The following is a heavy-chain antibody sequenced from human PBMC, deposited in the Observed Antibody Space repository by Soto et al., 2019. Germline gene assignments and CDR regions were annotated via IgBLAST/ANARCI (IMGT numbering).Heavy chain of an antibody. D-gene: IGHD3-16*01. CDR1: GFTFSSYA. CDR2: ISYDGSNK. CDR3: ARAYEGAYCDY. J-gene: IGHJ4*02. Sequence: QVQLVESGGGVVQPGRSLRLSCAASGFTFSSYAMHWVRQAPGKGLEWVAVISYDGSNKYYADSLKGRFTISRDNSNNALYRQMNSLRAEDTAVYYCARAYEGAYCDYWGQGTLVTVSS. V-gene: IGHV3-30-3*01.